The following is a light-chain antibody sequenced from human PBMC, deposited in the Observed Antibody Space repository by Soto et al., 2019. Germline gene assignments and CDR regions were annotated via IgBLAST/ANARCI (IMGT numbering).Light chain of an antibody. CDR2: RAS. CDR3: QQYNEWPIT. Sequence: EILLTQSPATLSLSPGERATLSFRASQSVGSLLAWYQQKPGQAPRLLIYRASSRATGISGSFSGSGSGTEFTLTITSLQSEDFAVYYCQQYNEWPITFGQGTRLEIK. V-gene: IGKV3-15*01. J-gene: IGKJ5*01. CDR1: QSVGSL.